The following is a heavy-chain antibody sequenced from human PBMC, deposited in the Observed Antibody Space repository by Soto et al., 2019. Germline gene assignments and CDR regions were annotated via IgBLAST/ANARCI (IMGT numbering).Heavy chain of an antibody. CDR3: ARKTTVTTSSDY. CDR2: IYYSGST. J-gene: IGHJ4*02. D-gene: IGHD4-17*01. CDR1: GGSISSGGYY. V-gene: IGHV4-31*03. Sequence: QVQLQESGPGLVQPSQTLSLTCTVSGGSISSGGYYWSWIRQHPGKGLEGIGYIYYSGSTYYIPSPTRRVTISVDTSKTQFSLKLSSVTAADTAVYYCARKTTVTTSSDYWGQGTRVTVSS.